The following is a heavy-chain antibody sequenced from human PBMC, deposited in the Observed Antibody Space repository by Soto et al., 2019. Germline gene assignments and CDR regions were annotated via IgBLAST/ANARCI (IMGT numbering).Heavy chain of an antibody. CDR3: AKDLHWYGMDV. CDR1: GFTFSDYF. J-gene: IGHJ6*02. D-gene: IGHD1-20*01. Sequence: EVQLLESGGGLVQPGGSLRLSCAASGFTFSDYFMNWVRQAPGKGLEWVSGINKDGGTTQNADFVRGRFTISRDNSRNTLYLQMNSVRAEDTALYYCAKDLHWYGMDVWGQGTTVTVS. CDR2: INKDGGTT. V-gene: IGHV3-23*01.